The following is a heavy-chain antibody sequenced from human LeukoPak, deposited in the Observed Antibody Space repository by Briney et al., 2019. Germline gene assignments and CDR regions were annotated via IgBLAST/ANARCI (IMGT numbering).Heavy chain of an antibody. Sequence: SETLSLTCAVYGGSFSSYYWGWIRQPPGKGLEWIGSIYYSGSTYYNPSLKSRVTISVDTSKNQFSLKLSSVTAADTAVYYCARELSKWELSPRDFDYWGQGTLVTVSS. V-gene: IGHV4-39*07. D-gene: IGHD1-26*01. CDR1: GGSFSSYY. J-gene: IGHJ4*02. CDR3: ARELSKWELSPRDFDY. CDR2: IYYSGST.